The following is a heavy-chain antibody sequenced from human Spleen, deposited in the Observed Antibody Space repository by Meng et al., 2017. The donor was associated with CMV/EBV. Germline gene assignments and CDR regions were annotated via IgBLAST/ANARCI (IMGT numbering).Heavy chain of an antibody. CDR1: GGSVSSGDYY. J-gene: IGHJ4*02. CDR2: IYYSGST. Sequence: SETLSLTCTVSGGSVSSGDYYWSWVRQPPGQGLEWIGYIYYSGSTYYNPSLKSRVTTAVDTSMHQFSLNLSSVTAADTAVYYCARGAYSSFDSWGQGTLVTVSS. V-gene: IGHV4-61*08. CDR3: ARGAYSSFDS. D-gene: IGHD5-18*01.